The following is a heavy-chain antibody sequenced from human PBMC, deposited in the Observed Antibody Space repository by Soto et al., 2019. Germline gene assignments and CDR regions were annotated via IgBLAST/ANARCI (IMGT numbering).Heavy chain of an antibody. Sequence: SETLSLTCAVYGGSFSGYYWSWIRQPPGKGLEWIGEINHSGSTNYNPSLKSRVTISVDTSKNQFSLKLSSVTAADTAVYYCASVVVVPVAMFSYSSGLYDDWGQGTLVTVSS. D-gene: IGHD2-2*01. V-gene: IGHV4-34*01. J-gene: IGHJ4*02. CDR2: INHSGST. CDR1: GGSFSGYY. CDR3: ASVVVVPVAMFSYSSGLYDD.